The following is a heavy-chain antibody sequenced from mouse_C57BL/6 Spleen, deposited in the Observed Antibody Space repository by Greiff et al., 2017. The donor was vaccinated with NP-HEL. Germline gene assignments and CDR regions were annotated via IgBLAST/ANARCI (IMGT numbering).Heavy chain of an antibody. CDR1: GYTFTSYW. CDR2: IYPGNSDT. Sequence: EVQLQQSGTVLARPGASVKMSCKTSGYTFTSYWMHWVNQRPGQGLEWIGAIYPGNSDTSYNQKFKGKAKLTAVTSASTAYMELSSLTNEDAAVDYCTTSMVRGAMDYWGQGTSVTVSS. CDR3: TTSMVRGAMDY. J-gene: IGHJ4*01. V-gene: IGHV1-5*01. D-gene: IGHD2-2*01.